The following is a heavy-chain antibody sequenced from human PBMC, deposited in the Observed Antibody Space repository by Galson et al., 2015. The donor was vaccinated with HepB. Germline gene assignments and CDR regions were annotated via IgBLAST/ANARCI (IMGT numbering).Heavy chain of an antibody. V-gene: IGHV5-10-1*01. D-gene: IGHD6-19*01. CDR1: GYSFTSYW. CDR2: IDPSDSYT. Sequence: QSGAEVKKPGESLRISCKGSGYSFTSYWISWVRQMPGKGLEWMGRIDPSDSYTNYSPSFQGHVTISADKSISTAYLQWSSLKASDTAMYYCARLQGGYIAVAGLPNWYFDLWGRGTLVTVSS. CDR3: ARLQGGYIAVAGLPNWYFDL. J-gene: IGHJ2*01.